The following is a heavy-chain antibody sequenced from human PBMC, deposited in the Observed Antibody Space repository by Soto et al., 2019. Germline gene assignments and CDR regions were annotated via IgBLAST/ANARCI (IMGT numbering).Heavy chain of an antibody. Sequence: QVQLVESGGGVVQPGRSLRLSCAASGFPFTSYGMHWVREGPDKGLEWVAIISYDGSDKYYADSVKGRFTISRDNSKNPRYWQMNGRGLEDLALYTWSGGQYYFDYRGQGTLVIVSS. CDR2: ISYDGSDK. CDR3: SGGQYYFDY. J-gene: IGHJ4*02. CDR1: GFPFTSYG. D-gene: IGHD3-10*01. V-gene: IGHV3-30*03.